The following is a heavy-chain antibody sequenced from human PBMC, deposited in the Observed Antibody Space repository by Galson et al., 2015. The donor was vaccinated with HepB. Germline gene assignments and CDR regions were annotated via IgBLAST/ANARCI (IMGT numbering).Heavy chain of an antibody. J-gene: IGHJ5*02. V-gene: IGHV1-3*01. CDR3: ARTYYYGSGCYYKWFDP. Sequence: SVKVSCKASGYTLTSYAMHWVRQAPGQRLEWMGWINAGNGTTKYSQKFQGRVTITRDTSASTAYMELSSLRSEDTAVYYCARTYYYGSGCYYKWFDPWGQGTLVTVSS. CDR1: GYTLTSYA. CDR2: INAGNGTT. D-gene: IGHD3-10*01.